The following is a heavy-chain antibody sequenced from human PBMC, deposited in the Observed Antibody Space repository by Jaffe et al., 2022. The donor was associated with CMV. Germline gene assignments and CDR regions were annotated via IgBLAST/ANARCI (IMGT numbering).Heavy chain of an antibody. J-gene: IGHJ4*02. CDR1: GFTFTDAW. Sequence: EVQLVESGGGLVKPGGSLRLSCAASGFTFTDAWMSWVRQAPGKGLEWVGRIKSKTNGATPDYDVYLKGRFTISRDDSQNTLYLQMNSLKTEDTAVYYCVTEGIYSRGWYGYFDYWGQGTLVTVSS. V-gene: IGHV3-15*01. CDR3: VTEGIYSRGWYGYFDY. CDR2: IKSKTNGATP. D-gene: IGHD6-19*01.